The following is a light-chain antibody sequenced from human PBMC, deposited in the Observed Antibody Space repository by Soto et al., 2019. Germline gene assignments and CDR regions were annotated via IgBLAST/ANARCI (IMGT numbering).Light chain of an antibody. V-gene: IGLV1-40*01. CDR1: SSNIGAGYG. J-gene: IGLJ2*01. CDR2: VND. CDR3: QSYDSSLSVV. Sequence: QSVLTQPPSVSGAPGQRVSISCTGSSSNIGAGYGVHWYQQLPGAAPKLLIYVNDNRPSGVPDRFSGSKSGASASLAITGLQAEDEADFYCQSYDSSLSVVFGGGTKLTVL.